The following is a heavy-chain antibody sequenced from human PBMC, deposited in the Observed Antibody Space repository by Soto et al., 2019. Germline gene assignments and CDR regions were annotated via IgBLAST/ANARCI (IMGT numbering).Heavy chain of an antibody. Sequence: SVNVYCKAPGGTFSIHAINWVRQAPGQGLEWMGRIIPIFSTTNYAQKFQGRVTMTADESTITAYLELSSLKQDDTAVYYCAREVAADGTFREDVFDIWGQGTLVTVSS. CDR3: AREVAADGTFREDVFDI. J-gene: IGHJ3*02. CDR1: GGTFSIHA. V-gene: IGHV1-69*13. CDR2: IIPIFSTT. D-gene: IGHD6-13*01.